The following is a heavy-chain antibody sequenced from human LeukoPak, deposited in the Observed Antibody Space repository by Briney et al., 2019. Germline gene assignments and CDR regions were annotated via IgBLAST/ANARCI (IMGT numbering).Heavy chain of an antibody. CDR2: IDPDGSEK. CDR1: GFTFNSYW. CDR3: ARIYYFGDNNWRYFDN. Sequence: GGSLRLSCAASGFTFNSYWMSWVRQAPGKGLEWVANIDPDGSEKQYGDSVKGRFTTSRDNAKNSLYLQMNSLRAEDTAIYYCARIYYFGDNNWRYFDNWGQGTLVAVSS. V-gene: IGHV3-7*01. D-gene: IGHD3-10*01. J-gene: IGHJ4*02.